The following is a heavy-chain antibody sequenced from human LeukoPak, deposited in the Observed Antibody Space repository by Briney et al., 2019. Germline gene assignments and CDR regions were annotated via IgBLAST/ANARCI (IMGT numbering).Heavy chain of an antibody. V-gene: IGHV3-21*06. CDR1: GFSISTYS. CDR3: ARDYSGWSRDC. CDR2: MSSGGGL. D-gene: IGHD5-12*01. J-gene: IGHJ4*02. Sequence: PGGSLRLSCAASGFSISTYSMSWLRQAPGKGLEWVSTMSSGGGLYYAGSVKGRLTMSRDNAKNSLYLKMNSLRAEDTAVFYCARDYSGWSRDCWGQGTLVTVS.